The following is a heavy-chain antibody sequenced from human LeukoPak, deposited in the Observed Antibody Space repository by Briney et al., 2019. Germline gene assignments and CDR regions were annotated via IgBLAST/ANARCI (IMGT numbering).Heavy chain of an antibody. Sequence: GGSLRLSCAASGFTFDDYAMHWVRQAPGKGPEWVSGISWNRDSIGYADSVKGRFTISRDNAKNSLYLQMNSLRAEDTALYYCAKGSGYTSSRYYMDVWGKGTTVTVSS. V-gene: IGHV3-9*01. CDR3: AKGSGYTSSRYYMDV. D-gene: IGHD6-13*01. CDR1: GFTFDDYA. CDR2: ISWNRDSI. J-gene: IGHJ6*03.